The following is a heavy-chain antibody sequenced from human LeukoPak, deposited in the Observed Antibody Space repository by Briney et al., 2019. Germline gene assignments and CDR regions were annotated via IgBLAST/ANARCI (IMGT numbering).Heavy chain of an antibody. J-gene: IGHJ4*02. CDR2: IYYSGST. V-gene: IGHV4-59*01. CDR1: GGSISSYY. D-gene: IGHD6-6*01. Sequence: SETLSLTCTVSGGSISSYYWSWIRQPPGKGLEWIGYIYYSGSTNYNPSLKSRVTISVDTSKNQFSLELSSVTAADTAVYYCARGYYSSSSFFDYWGQGTLVTVSS. CDR3: ARGYYSSSSFFDY.